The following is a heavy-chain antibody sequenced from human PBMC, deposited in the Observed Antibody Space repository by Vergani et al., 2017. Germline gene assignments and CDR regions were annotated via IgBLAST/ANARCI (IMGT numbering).Heavy chain of an antibody. D-gene: IGHD6-13*01. CDR2: ISWNSGSI. J-gene: IGHJ5*02. CDR1: GFTFDDYA. Sequence: EVQLVESGGGLVQPGRSLRLSCAASGFTFDDYAMHWVRQAPGKGLEWVSGISWNSGSIGYADSVKGRFTISRDNAKNSLYLQMNSLRAEITALYYCAKSHYSSLVGWFDPWGQGTLVTVSS. V-gene: IGHV3-9*01. CDR3: AKSHYSSLVGWFDP.